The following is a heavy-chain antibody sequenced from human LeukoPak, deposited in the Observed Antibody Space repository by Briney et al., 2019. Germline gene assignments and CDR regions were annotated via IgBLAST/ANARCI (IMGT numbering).Heavy chain of an antibody. Sequence: GGSLRLSCAASGFTFSSYSMSWVRQAPGKGLEWVSYISSSSSTIYYADSVKGRFTISRDNAKNSLYLQMNSLRAEDTAVYYCARVLNWGSSYFDLWGRGTLVTVSS. CDR1: GFTFSSYS. J-gene: IGHJ2*01. CDR2: ISSSSSTI. V-gene: IGHV3-48*01. CDR3: ARVLNWGSSYFDL. D-gene: IGHD7-27*01.